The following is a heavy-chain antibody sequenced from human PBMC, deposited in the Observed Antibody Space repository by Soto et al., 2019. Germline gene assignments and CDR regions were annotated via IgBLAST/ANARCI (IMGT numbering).Heavy chain of an antibody. CDR3: ARGHIVGARPGNY. D-gene: IGHD1-26*01. J-gene: IGHJ4*02. Sequence: QVQLVQSGAEVKKPGASVKVSCNASGYTFTIYDSNWVRQATGPGLEWMGWMNPISGNTGYAKKFQGRVTMTRNTSISTAYMELSSLRSEDTAGYYCARGHIVGARPGNYWGQGTLVTVS. CDR1: GYTFTIYD. V-gene: IGHV1-8*01. CDR2: MNPISGNT.